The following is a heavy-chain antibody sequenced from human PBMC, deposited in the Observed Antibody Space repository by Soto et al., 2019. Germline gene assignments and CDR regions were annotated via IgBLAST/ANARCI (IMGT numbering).Heavy chain of an antibody. V-gene: IGHV4-30-4*01. Sequence: PSETLSLTCTVSGGSIRSGDYYWSWIRQPPGKGLEWIGYIHYSGSTDYNPSLKSRVTVSLDTSKNQVSLKLSSATAADTAVYYCDRDRHGGWLAFDMWGQGTMVTVSS. D-gene: IGHD5-12*01. CDR1: GGSIRSGDYY. J-gene: IGHJ3*02. CDR3: DRDRHGGWLAFDM. CDR2: IHYSGST.